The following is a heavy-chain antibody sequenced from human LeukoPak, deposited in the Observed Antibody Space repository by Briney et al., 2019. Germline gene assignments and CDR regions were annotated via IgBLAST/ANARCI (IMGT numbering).Heavy chain of an antibody. Sequence: PGGPLRLSCAASGFTFSDYYMSWIRQAPGKGLEWISYKRHSGSTIYYADSVKGRFTISRDNAKNSLYLQMNSLRAEDTAVYYCARDRDYYDSSGLQYFQHWGQGTLVTVSS. J-gene: IGHJ1*01. D-gene: IGHD3-22*01. CDR3: ARDRDYYDSSGLQYFQH. CDR1: GFTFSDYY. V-gene: IGHV3-11*01. CDR2: KRHSGSTI.